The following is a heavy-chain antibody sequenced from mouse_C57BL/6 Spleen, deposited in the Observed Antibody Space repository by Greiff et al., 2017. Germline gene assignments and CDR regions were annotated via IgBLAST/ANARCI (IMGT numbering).Heavy chain of an antibody. J-gene: IGHJ2*01. CDR2: IDPSDSYT. CDR3: ARGIRAFDY. V-gene: IGHV1-69*01. CDR1: GYTFTSYW. D-gene: IGHD1-1*01. Sequence: VQLQQPGAELVMPGASVKLSCKASGYTFTSYWMHWVKQRPGQGLEWIGEIDPSDSYTNYNQKFKGKSTLTVDKSSSKAYMQRSSLTSEDSAVYYCARGIRAFDYWGQGTTLTVSS.